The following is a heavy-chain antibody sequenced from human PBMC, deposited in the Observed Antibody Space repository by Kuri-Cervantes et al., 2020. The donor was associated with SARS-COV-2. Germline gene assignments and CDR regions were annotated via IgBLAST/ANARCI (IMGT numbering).Heavy chain of an antibody. CDR3: ARLGNIWFEELLTPLPDQ. J-gene: IGHJ4*02. Sequence: NVSFKGSGYIFTSYWIGWVRQMPGKGLEWMGNIYPGDSDTRYSPSFQGQVTISADKSISTAYLQWSSLKDSDTAMYYCARLGNIWFEELLTPLPDQWGQGTLVTVSS. V-gene: IGHV5-51*01. D-gene: IGHD3-10*01. CDR2: IYPGDSDT. CDR1: GYIFTSYW.